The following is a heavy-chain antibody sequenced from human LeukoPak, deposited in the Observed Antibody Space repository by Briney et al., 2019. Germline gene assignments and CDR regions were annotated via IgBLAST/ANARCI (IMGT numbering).Heavy chain of an antibody. CDR1: GFTFSSYG. D-gene: IGHD6-13*01. CDR2: IRYDGSNE. V-gene: IGHV3-30*02. J-gene: IGHJ4*02. CDR3: ARELGAAAGPGY. Sequence: GGSLRLSCAASGFTFSSYGMHWVRQAPGKGLEWVSFIRYDGSNEYYADSVRGRFTISRDNSKNTLYLQMNSLRAEDTAVYYCARELGAAAGPGYWGQGTLVTVSS.